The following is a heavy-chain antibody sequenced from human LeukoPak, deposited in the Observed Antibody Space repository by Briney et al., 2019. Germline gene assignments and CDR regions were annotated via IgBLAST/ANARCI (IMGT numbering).Heavy chain of an antibody. Sequence: SKTLSLTCTVSGGSISSYYWSWIRQPPGKGLEWIGYIYTSGSTNYNPSLKSRVTISVDTSKNQFSLKLSSVTAADTAVYYCARRPVWRNAFDIWGQGTMVTVSS. CDR2: IYTSGST. V-gene: IGHV4-4*09. CDR3: ARRPVWRNAFDI. D-gene: IGHD3-16*01. CDR1: GGSISSYY. J-gene: IGHJ3*02.